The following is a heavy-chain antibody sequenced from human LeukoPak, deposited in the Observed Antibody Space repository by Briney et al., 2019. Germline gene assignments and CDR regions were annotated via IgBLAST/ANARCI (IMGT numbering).Heavy chain of an antibody. V-gene: IGHV3-23*01. CDR3: AKYTLEYCGGDCYKPLDS. CDR1: GFIFSNYA. CDR2: IAHNGGRT. Sequence: GGSLRLSCAASGFIFSNYAMNWVRQAPGKGPEWVSVIAHNGGRTSYADSVKGRFTISRDNSRNTLYLQMNNLRAEDTALYYCAKYTLEYCGGDCYKPLDSWGQGTLVTVSS. J-gene: IGHJ4*02. D-gene: IGHD2-21*02.